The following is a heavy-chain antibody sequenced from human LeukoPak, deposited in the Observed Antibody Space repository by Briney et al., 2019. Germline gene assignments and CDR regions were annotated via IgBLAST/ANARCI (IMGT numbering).Heavy chain of an antibody. Sequence: PGGSLRLSCAASGFTFSSYWMSWVRQAPGKGLEWVANIKQDGSEKYYVDSVKGRFTISRDNAKNSLYLQMNSLRAEDTAVYYCARDPLLPYSSGYSDYWGQGTLVTVSS. V-gene: IGHV3-7*03. CDR1: GFTFSSYW. J-gene: IGHJ4*02. CDR3: ARDPLLPYSSGYSDY. CDR2: IKQDGSEK. D-gene: IGHD6-19*01.